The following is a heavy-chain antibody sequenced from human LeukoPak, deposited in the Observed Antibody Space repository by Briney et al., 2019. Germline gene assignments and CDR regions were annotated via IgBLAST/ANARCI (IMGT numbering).Heavy chain of an antibody. CDR1: GGSISSSLYY. J-gene: IGHJ6*03. CDR2: LYYSGTT. D-gene: IGHD3-16*02. Sequence: PSETLSLTCTVAGGSISSSLYYWGWLRQPPGKGLEWIGSLYYSGTTHYNVSLKTRLTMSIDTSKNQFSLKLSSVTAADTAVYYCARISSIWEKGFRYYMDVWGKGTTVTVSS. CDR3: ARISSIWEKGFRYYMDV. V-gene: IGHV4-39*07.